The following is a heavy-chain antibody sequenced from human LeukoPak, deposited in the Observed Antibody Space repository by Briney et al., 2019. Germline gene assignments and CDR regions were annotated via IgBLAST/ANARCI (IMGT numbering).Heavy chain of an antibody. CDR1: GFTFNNYS. Sequence: GGSLRLSCAASGFTFNNYSMNWVRQAPGKGLEWVSSISYSSSYIYYGDSVKGRFTISRDNAKSSLYPQMNSLRVEDTAVYYCARGHYDILTRIDYWGQGTLVTVSS. V-gene: IGHV3-21*01. J-gene: IGHJ4*02. D-gene: IGHD3-9*01. CDR3: ARGHYDILTRIDY. CDR2: ISYSSSYI.